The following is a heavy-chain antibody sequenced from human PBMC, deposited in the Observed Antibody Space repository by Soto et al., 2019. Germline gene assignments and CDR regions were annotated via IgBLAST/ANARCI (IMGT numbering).Heavy chain of an antibody. CDR1: GFTFSSYG. Sequence: QVQLVESGGGVVQPGRSLRLSCAASGFTFSSYGMHWVRQAPGKGLEWVAVISYDGSNKYYADSVKGRFTISRDNSKNTLYLQVNSLRAEDTAVYYCAKDLDTPPGYWGQGTLVTVSS. V-gene: IGHV3-30*18. CDR3: AKDLDTPPGY. D-gene: IGHD5-18*01. J-gene: IGHJ4*02. CDR2: ISYDGSNK.